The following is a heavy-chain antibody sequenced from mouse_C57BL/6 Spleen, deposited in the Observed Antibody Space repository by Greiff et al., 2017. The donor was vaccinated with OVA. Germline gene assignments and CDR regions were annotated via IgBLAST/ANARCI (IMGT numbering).Heavy chain of an antibody. CDR1: GYSFTGYY. D-gene: IGHD6-1*01. V-gene: IGHV1-42*01. J-gene: IGHJ4*01. CDR3: ARSPLYAMDY. CDR2: INPSTGGT. Sequence: EVQGVESGPELVKPGASVKISCKASGYSFTGYYMNWVKQSPEKSLEWIGEINPSTGGTTYNQKFKAKATLTVDKSSSTAYMQLKSLTSEDSAVYYCARSPLYAMDYWGQGTSVTVSS.